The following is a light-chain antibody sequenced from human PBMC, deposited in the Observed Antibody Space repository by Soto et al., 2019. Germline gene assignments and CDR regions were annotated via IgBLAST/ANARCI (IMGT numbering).Light chain of an antibody. V-gene: IGLV2-14*01. CDR1: SSDVGGYTY. CDR2: DVS. Sequence: QSALTQPASVSGSPGQSIAISCTGTSSDVGGYTYVSWYQQHPDKAPKLMIFDVSNRPSGVSNRFSGSKSGNTASLTISGLQADDEADYYCSSYTISSTYVFGTGTKLTVL. J-gene: IGLJ1*01. CDR3: SSYTISSTYV.